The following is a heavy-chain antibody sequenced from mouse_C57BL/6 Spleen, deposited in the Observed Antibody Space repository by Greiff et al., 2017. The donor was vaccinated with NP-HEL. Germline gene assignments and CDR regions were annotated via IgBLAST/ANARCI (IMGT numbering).Heavy chain of an antibody. Sequence: VQLQQSGAELARPGASVKLSCKASGYTFTSYGISWVKQRPGQGLEWIGEIYPRSGNTYYNEKFKGKATLTADKSSSTAYMELRSLTSEDSAVYFCARGAPFYGSSYWYFEVWGTGTTVTVSS. V-gene: IGHV1-81*01. CDR1: GYTFTSYG. CDR3: ARGAPFYGSSYWYFEV. J-gene: IGHJ1*03. D-gene: IGHD1-1*01. CDR2: IYPRSGNT.